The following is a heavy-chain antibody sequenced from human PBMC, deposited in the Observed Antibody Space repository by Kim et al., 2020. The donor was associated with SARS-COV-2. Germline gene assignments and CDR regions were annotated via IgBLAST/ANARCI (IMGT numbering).Heavy chain of an antibody. CDR1: GFTFSSYS. V-gene: IGHV3-21*01. J-gene: IGHJ4*02. D-gene: IGHD6-13*01. CDR3: ARDLEQQTFLGFDY. CDR2: ISSSSSYI. Sequence: GGSLRLSCAASGFTFSSYSMNWVRQAPGKGLEWVSSISSSSSYIYYADSVKGRFTISRDNAKNSLYLQMNSLRAEDTAVYYCARDLEQQTFLGFDYWGQGTLVTVSS.